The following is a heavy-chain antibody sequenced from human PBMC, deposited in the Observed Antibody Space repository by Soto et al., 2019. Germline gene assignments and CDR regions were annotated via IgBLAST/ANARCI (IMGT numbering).Heavy chain of an antibody. D-gene: IGHD1-26*01. CDR3: ARDLNWEYDS. CDR1: GFTFSSYW. V-gene: IGHV3-74*01. J-gene: IGHJ4*02. Sequence: PGGSLRLSCAVSGFTFSSYWMHWVRQAPGKGLVWVSRVNTDGSSTTYAESVKGRFTISRVNAKNTLYLQMNSLRAEDTAVYYCARDLNWEYDSWGQGTQVTVSS. CDR2: VNTDGSST.